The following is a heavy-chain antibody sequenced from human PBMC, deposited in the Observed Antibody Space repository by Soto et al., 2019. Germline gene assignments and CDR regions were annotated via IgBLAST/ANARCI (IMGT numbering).Heavy chain of an antibody. D-gene: IGHD3-22*01. CDR2: VQYSGDT. CDR3: ARHDYSDRAFDL. V-gene: IGHV4-61*08. J-gene: IGHJ3*01. Sequence: SETLSLTCIVSGGSVGSGAYYWSWIRQPPGNALEWIGYVQYSGDTNYNSSLKSRVTISVDMSRNRFSLKLTSVTAADTAFYYCARHDYSDRAFDLWGQGTMVTV. CDR1: GGSVGSGAYY.